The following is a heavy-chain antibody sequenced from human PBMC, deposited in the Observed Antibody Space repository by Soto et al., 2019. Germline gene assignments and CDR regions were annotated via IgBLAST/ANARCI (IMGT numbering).Heavy chain of an antibody. Sequence: QVQLVQSGAEVKKPGASVKVSCKASGYTFTSYYMHWVRQAPGQGLEWMGIINPSGGSTSYAQKFRGRGTMTRDTSTSTVYMELSSLRSEATAVYYCATSLGGSYYYYWGQGTLVTVSS. CDR1: GYTFTSYY. J-gene: IGHJ4*02. D-gene: IGHD1-26*01. V-gene: IGHV1-46*01. CDR3: ATSLGGSYYYY. CDR2: INPSGGST.